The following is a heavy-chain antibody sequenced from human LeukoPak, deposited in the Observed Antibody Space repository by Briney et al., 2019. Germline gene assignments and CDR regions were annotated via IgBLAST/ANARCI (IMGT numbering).Heavy chain of an antibody. V-gene: IGHV3-48*01. D-gene: IGHD3-10*01. CDR2: ISSSSSTI. Sequence: PGGSLRLSCAASGFTFSSYSMNWVRQAPGKGLEWVSYISSSSSTIYYADSVKGRFTISRDNAKNSLYLQMNSLRAEDTALYYCARDQGLWFGELFTDVWGKGTTVTVSS. CDR1: GFTFSSYS. CDR3: ARDQGLWFGELFTDV. J-gene: IGHJ6*04.